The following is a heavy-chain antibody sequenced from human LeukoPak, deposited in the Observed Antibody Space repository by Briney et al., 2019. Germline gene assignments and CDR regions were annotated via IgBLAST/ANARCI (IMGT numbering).Heavy chain of an antibody. J-gene: IGHJ6*02. Sequence: GGSLRLSCAASGSTFDDYAMHWVRQAPGKGLEWVSGISWNSGSIGYADSVKGRFTISRDNAKNSLYLQMNSLRAEDTALYYCAKDGRSRPYGMDVWGQGTTVTVSS. CDR2: ISWNSGSI. CDR3: AKDGRSRPYGMDV. V-gene: IGHV3-9*01. CDR1: GSTFDDYA. D-gene: IGHD2-15*01.